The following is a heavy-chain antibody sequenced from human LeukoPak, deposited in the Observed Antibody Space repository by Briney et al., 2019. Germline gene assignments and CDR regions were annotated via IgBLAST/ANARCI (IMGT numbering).Heavy chain of an antibody. D-gene: IGHD2-21*02. Sequence: GGSLRLSCAASGFTVSSNYMSWVRQAPGKGLEGVSVIYSGGSTYYADSVKGRFTISRDNSKNTLYLQMNSLRAEDTAVYYCARAAGVRLLFFFDYWGQGTLVTVSS. CDR2: IYSGGST. J-gene: IGHJ4*02. CDR1: GFTVSSNY. CDR3: ARAAGVRLLFFFDY. V-gene: IGHV3-53*01.